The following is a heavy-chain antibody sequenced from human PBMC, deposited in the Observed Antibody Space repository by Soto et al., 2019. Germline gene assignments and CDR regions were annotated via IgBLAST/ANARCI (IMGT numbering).Heavy chain of an antibody. V-gene: IGHV1-2*04. CDR3: AILNCPAATGFDP. CDR2: INPNSGGT. CDR1: GYTFTGYD. D-gene: IGHD2-15*01. J-gene: IGHJ5*02. Sequence: ASVKVSCKASGYTFTGYDMHWVRQAPGQGLEWMGWINPNSGGTNYAQKFQGWVTMTRDTSISTAYMELSRLRSDDTAVYYCAILNCPAATGFDPLCQDAVLTVSS.